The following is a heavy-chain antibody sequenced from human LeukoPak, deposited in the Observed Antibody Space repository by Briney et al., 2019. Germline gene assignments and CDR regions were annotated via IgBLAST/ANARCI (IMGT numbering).Heavy chain of an antibody. CDR1: GGTFSGYA. V-gene: IGHV1-69*05. D-gene: IGHD5-18*01. Sequence: SVKVSCKASGGTFSGYAISWVRQAPGQGLEWMGRIIPIFGTANYAQKFQGRVTITTDESTSTAYMELSRLRSEDTAVYYCARDRGYSYGIEYYYYYMDVWGEGTTVTVSS. CDR3: ARDRGYSYGIEYYYYYMDV. CDR2: IIPIFGTA. J-gene: IGHJ6*03.